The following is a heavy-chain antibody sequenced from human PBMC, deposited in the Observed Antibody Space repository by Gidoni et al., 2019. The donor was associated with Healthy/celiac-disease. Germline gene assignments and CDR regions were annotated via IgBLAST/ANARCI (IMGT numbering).Heavy chain of an antibody. V-gene: IGHV4-31*03. Sequence: QVQLQESGPGLVKPSQTLSLTCTVSGGSISSGGSYWSWIRQHPGKGLEWIGYICYSGSTYYNPSIKSRVTISVDTSKNQFSLKLSSVTAADTAVYYCVGGYYYDSSGYFLGAFDIWGQGTMVTVSS. CDR1: GGSISSGGSY. J-gene: IGHJ3*02. D-gene: IGHD3-22*01. CDR3: VGGYYYDSSGYFLGAFDI. CDR2: ICYSGST.